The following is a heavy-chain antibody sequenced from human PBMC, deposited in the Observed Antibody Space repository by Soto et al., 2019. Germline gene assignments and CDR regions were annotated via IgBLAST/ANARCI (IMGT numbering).Heavy chain of an antibody. D-gene: IGHD1-1*01. CDR1: GFNVGAFA. CDR3: ARGGLEPFDH. CDR2: ISDYGRI. V-gene: IGHV3-21*06. Sequence: VGSLRLSCAASGFNVGAFAVNWVRQAPGKGLEWVSRISDYGRINYADSVKDRFIISRDDARSELYLQLNDLRVEDTATYYCARGGLEPFDHWGQGALVTVSS. J-gene: IGHJ4*02.